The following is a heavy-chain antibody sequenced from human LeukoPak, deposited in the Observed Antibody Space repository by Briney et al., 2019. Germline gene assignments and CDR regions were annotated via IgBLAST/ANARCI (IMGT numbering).Heavy chain of an antibody. J-gene: IGHJ4*02. V-gene: IGHV3-74*01. CDR3: ASVSYYYDSSGYDFDY. Sequence: GGSLRLSCAASGFTFSSYWMHWVRQAPGKRLVWVSRINTDGSSTSYADSVKGRFTISRDNAKNTLYLQMNSLRAEDTAVYYCASVSYYYDSSGYDFDYWGQGTLVTVSS. D-gene: IGHD3-22*01. CDR1: GFTFSSYW. CDR2: INTDGSST.